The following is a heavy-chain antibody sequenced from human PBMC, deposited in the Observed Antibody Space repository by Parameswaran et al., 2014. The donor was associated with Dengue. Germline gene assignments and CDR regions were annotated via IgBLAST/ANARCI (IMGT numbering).Heavy chain of an antibody. CDR3: ARGSMTVPDNRTPVSGDY. CDR2: INPNNGGT. D-gene: IGHD1-14*01. J-gene: IGHJ4*02. V-gene: IGHV1-2*02. Sequence: WVRQAPGQGLVWMGWINPNNGGTKYAQKFQGRVTMTRDTSINTVYMELSWLTTDDTAVYFCARGSMTVPDNRTPVSGDYWGQGTLVTVSS.